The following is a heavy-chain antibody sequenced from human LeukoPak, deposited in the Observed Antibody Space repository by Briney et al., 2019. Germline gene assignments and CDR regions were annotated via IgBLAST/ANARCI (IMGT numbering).Heavy chain of an antibody. V-gene: IGHV3-53*01. CDR3: GTTTLSATWNY. J-gene: IGHJ4*02. CDR2: TDRGGYT. D-gene: IGHD3-16*02. Sequence: GGSLRLSCAASGFTVSNIYMSWVRQAPGKGLGWVSVTDRGGYTKYADPVKGRFTVSRDNSENTLFLQMNSLRVEDTAVYYCGTTTLSATWNYWGQGTLVTVSS. CDR1: GFTVSNIY.